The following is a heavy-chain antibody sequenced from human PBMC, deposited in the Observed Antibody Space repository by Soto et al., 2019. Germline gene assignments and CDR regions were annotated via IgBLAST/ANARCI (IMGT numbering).Heavy chain of an antibody. CDR3: ARVTRRGNWFAP. V-gene: IGHV4-59*01. Sequence: SETLSLTCTVSGGSISSYYWSWIRQSPGKGLEWIGYIYYSGSTNYNPSLKSRVTISVDTSKNQFSLKLSSVTAADTAVYYCARVTRRGNWFAPWGQGTLVTVSS. D-gene: IGHD3-3*01. J-gene: IGHJ5*02. CDR1: GGSISSYY. CDR2: IYYSGST.